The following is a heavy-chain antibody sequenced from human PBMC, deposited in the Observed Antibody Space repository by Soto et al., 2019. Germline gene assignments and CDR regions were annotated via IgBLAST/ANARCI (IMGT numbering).Heavy chain of an antibody. V-gene: IGHV4-39*01. CDR3: ARPSGSYLYYFDY. CDR1: GGSISSSSYY. J-gene: IGHJ4*02. D-gene: IGHD1-26*01. CDR2: IYYSGGP. Sequence: QLQLQESGPGLVKPSETLSLTCTVSGGSISSSSYYWGWIRQPPGKGLEWIGSIYYSGGPYYNPSLKSRVTISVDTSKTQFSLKLSSVTAADTAVYYCARPSGSYLYYFDYWGQGTLVTVSS.